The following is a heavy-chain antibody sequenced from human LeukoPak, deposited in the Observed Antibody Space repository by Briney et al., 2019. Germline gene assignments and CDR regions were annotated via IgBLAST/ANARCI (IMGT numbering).Heavy chain of an antibody. V-gene: IGHV3-30*04. Sequence: PGGSLRLSCAASGFTFSSYAMHWVRQAPGKGLEWVAVISYDGSNKYYADSVKGRFTISRDNSKNTLYLQMNSLRAEDTAVYYRARGLNSGFDYWGQGTLVTVCS. CDR1: GFTFSSYA. J-gene: IGHJ4*02. CDR3: ARGLNSGFDY. CDR2: ISYDGSNK. D-gene: IGHD2/OR15-2a*01.